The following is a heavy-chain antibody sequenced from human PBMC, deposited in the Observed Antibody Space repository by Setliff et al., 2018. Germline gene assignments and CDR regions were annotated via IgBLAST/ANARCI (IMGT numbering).Heavy chain of an antibody. CDR1: GDSISSYF. D-gene: IGHD3-22*01. CDR2: FYISGTT. J-gene: IGHJ4*02. CDR3: ARGSFPYDNSGFDY. Sequence: KASETLSLTCNVSGDSISSYFWTWIRQPAGKGLEWIGRFYISGTTTYNPSLKSRVTMSADTSKNQFSLKLSSVTAADTAVYYCARGSFPYDNSGFDYWGQGTLVTVSS. V-gene: IGHV4-4*07.